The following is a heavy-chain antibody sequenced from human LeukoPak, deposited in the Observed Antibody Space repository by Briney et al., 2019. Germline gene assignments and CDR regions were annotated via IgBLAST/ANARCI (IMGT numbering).Heavy chain of an antibody. V-gene: IGHV3-74*01. CDR3: VVSGSPGY. Sequence: GGSMRLSCAASGLAFSAYKMHWVRQAPRKGLVWVSRISTDGYTTDYADFVQGRFTASRDNTKNTWSLEMNSLRAEDTAVYYCVVSGSPGYWGQGTLVTVSS. D-gene: IGHD2-15*01. J-gene: IGHJ4*02. CDR2: ISTDGYTT. CDR1: GLAFSAYK.